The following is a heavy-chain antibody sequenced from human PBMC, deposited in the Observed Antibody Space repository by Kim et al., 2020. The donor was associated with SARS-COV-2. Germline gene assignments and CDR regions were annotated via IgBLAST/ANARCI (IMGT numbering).Heavy chain of an antibody. D-gene: IGHD6-25*01. Sequence: SETLSLTCTVSGGSISSGGYYWSWIRQHPGKGLEWIGYIYYSGSTYYNPSLKSRVTISVDTSKNQFSLKLSSVTAADTAVYYCARAATYGLVDYWGQGTLVTVSS. CDR2: IYYSGST. J-gene: IGHJ4*02. V-gene: IGHV4-31*03. CDR3: ARAATYGLVDY. CDR1: GGSISSGGYY.